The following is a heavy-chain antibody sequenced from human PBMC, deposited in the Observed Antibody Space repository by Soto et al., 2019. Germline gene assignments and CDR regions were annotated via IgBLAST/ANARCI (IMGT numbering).Heavy chain of an antibody. CDR3: ARERTTVTTGPNWFDP. Sequence: QVQLVQSGAEVKKPGSSVKVSCNASGGTFSSYAISWVRQAPGQGLEWMGGIIPIFGTANYAQKFQGRVTITADKSTSTAYMELSSLRSEDTAVYYCARERTTVTTGPNWFDPWGQGTLVTVSS. CDR1: GGTFSSYA. CDR2: IIPIFGTA. D-gene: IGHD4-4*01. V-gene: IGHV1-69*06. J-gene: IGHJ5*02.